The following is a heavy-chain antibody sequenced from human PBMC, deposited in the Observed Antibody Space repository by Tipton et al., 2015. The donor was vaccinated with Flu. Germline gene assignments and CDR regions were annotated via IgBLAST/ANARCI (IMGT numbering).Heavy chain of an antibody. CDR2: INPNNGGT. CDR3: AGTTLDWFDP. Sequence: QLVQSGAEVKKPGASVKVSCKASGYTFTGYNMHWVRQAPGQGLEWMGWINPNNGGTNYAQKFQGRVTMTRDTSINTAYMELSRLRSDDTAVSHCAGTTLDWFDPWGQGTLVTVSS. CDR1: GYTFTGYN. D-gene: IGHD2-2*01. J-gene: IGHJ5*02. V-gene: IGHV1-2*02.